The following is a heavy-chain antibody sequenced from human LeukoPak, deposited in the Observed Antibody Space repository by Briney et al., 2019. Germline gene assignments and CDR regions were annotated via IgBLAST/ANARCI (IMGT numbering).Heavy chain of an antibody. CDR1: GGSFSGYY. J-gene: IGHJ6*03. CDR3: ARWAVTLHYYYYMDV. V-gene: IGHV4-34*01. D-gene: IGHD4-17*01. Sequence: KPSETLSLTCAVYGGSFSGYYWSWIRQPPGKGLEWIGEINHSGSTNYNPSLKSRVTISVDTSKNQFSLKLSSVTAADTAVYYCARWAVTLHYYYYMDVWGKGTTVTVSS. CDR2: INHSGST.